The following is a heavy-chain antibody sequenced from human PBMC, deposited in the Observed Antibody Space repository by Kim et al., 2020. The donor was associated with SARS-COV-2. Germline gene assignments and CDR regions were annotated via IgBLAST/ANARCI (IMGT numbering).Heavy chain of an antibody. CDR3: AKEEGSGYSSGWTYYYDGMVV. CDR2: ISYDGSNK. V-gene: IGHV3-30*18. Sequence: GGSLRLSCAASGFTFSSYGMHWVRQAPGKGLEWVAVISYDGSNKYYADSVKGRFTISRDNSKNTLYLQMNSLRAEDTAGYYCAKEEGSGYSSGWTYYYDGMVVWGQGTTVTVSS. CDR1: GFTFSSYG. J-gene: IGHJ6*01. D-gene: IGHD6-19*01.